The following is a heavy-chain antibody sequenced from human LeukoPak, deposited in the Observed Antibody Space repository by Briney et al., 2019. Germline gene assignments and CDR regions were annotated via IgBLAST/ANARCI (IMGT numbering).Heavy chain of an antibody. CDR3: ARDFCITMVRSYYYGMDV. Sequence: PGGSLRLSCAASGFTFSSYSMNWVRQAPGKGLEWVSSISSSSSYIYYADSVKGRFTISRDNAKNSLYLQMNSLRAEDTAVYYCARDFCITMVRSYYYGMDVWGQGTTVTVSS. CDR1: GFTFSSYS. CDR2: ISSSSSYI. J-gene: IGHJ6*02. V-gene: IGHV3-21*01. D-gene: IGHD3-10*01.